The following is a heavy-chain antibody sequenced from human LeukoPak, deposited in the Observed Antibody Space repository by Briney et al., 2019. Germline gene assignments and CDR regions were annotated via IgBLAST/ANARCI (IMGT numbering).Heavy chain of an antibody. CDR3: ARVGATMLDY. CDR2: INHSGST. CDR1: GGSFSGYY. J-gene: IGHJ4*02. D-gene: IGHD1-26*01. V-gene: IGHV4-34*01. Sequence: SETLSLTCAVYGGSFSGYYWSWIRQPPGKGLEWIGEINHSGSTNYNPSLKGRVTISVDTSKNQFSLKLSSVTAADTAVYYCARVGATMLDYWGQGTLVTVSS.